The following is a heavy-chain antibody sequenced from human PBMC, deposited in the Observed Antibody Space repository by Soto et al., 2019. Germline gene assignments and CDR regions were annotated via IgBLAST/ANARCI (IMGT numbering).Heavy chain of an antibody. CDR1: GFTFSNAW. CDR3: TTGSNCSSTSCYENWFDP. D-gene: IGHD2-2*01. J-gene: IGHJ5*02. V-gene: IGHV3-15*07. CDR2: IKSKTDGGTT. Sequence: GGSLRLFCAASGFTFSNAWMNWVRQAPGKGLEWVGRIKSKTDGGTTDYAAPVKGRFTISRDDSKNTLYLQMNSLKTEDTAVYYCTTGSNCSSTSCYENWFDPWGQGTLVTVS.